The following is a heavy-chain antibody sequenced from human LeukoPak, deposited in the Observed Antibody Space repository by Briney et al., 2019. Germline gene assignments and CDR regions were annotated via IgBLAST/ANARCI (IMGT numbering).Heavy chain of an antibody. J-gene: IGHJ4*02. D-gene: IGHD6-13*01. Sequence: PGGSLRLSCAASGFTFSSYGMHWVRQAPGKGLEWVAFIRYDGSNKYYADSVKGRFTISRDNSKNTLYLQMNSLRAEDTAVYYCANRHSSSWYQFDYWDQGTLVTVSS. CDR2: IRYDGSNK. CDR3: ANRHSSSWYQFDY. CDR1: GFTFSSYG. V-gene: IGHV3-30*02.